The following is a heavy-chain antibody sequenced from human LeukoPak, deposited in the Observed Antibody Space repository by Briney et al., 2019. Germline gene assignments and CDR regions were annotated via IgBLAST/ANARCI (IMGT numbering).Heavy chain of an antibody. CDR3: AKVGDSGYDSFDY. CDR1: GFTFSSYA. V-gene: IGHV3-23*01. Sequence: GRSLRLSCAASGFTFSSYAMSWVRQAPGKGLEWVSAISGSGGSTYYADSVKGRFTISRDNSKNTLYLQMNSLRAEDTAVYYCAKVGDSGYDSFDYWGQGTLVTVSS. J-gene: IGHJ4*02. CDR2: ISGSGGST. D-gene: IGHD5-12*01.